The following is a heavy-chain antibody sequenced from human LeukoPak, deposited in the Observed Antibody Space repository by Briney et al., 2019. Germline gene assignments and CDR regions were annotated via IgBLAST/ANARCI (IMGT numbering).Heavy chain of an antibody. Sequence: ASVMVSCKASGYTFTGYYMHWVRQAPGQGLEWMGRINPNSGGTNYAQKFQGRVTMTRDTSISTAYMELSRLRSDDTAVYYCAREGKNSGRQYNWFDPWGQGTLVTVSS. CDR3: AREGKNSGRQYNWFDP. CDR1: GYTFTGYY. V-gene: IGHV1-2*06. J-gene: IGHJ5*02. CDR2: INPNSGGT. D-gene: IGHD1-26*01.